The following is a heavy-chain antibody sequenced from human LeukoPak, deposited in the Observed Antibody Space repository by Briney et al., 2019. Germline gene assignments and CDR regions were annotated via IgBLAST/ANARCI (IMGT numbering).Heavy chain of an antibody. CDR3: AREPEYYYYMDV. J-gene: IGHJ6*03. V-gene: IGHV1-8*01. CDR1: GYTFTSYD. Sequence: GASVKVFCKASGYTFTSYDINWVRQATGQGLEWMGWMNPNSGNTGYAQKFQGRVTMTRNTSISTAYMELSSLRSEDTAVYYCAREPEYYYYMDVWGKGTTVTVSS. CDR2: MNPNSGNT.